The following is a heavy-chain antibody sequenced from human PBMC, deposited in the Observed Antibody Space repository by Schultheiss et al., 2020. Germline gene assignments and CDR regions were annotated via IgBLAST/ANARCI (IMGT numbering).Heavy chain of an antibody. Sequence: GGSLRLSCAASGFTFDDYAMHWVRQAPGKGLEWVSVIYSGGSTYYADSVKGRFTISRDNSKNTLYLQMNSLRAEDTAVYYCARDGGDYVNFDYWGQGTLVIVYS. CDR2: IYSGGST. V-gene: IGHV3-66*01. CDR3: ARDGGDYVNFDY. D-gene: IGHD4-17*01. CDR1: GFTFDDYA. J-gene: IGHJ4*02.